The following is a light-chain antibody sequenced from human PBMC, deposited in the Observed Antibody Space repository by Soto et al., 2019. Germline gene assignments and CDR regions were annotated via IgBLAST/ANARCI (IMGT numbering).Light chain of an antibody. CDR1: QSVSSTS. J-gene: IGKJ2*01. CDR3: QQYDSHPMYT. Sequence: EIVLTQSPGALSLSPGERATLSCRASQSVSSTSLAWYQQKPGQSPRLLIYGASTRATGIPARFSGSGSGTEFTLTISSLQPDDLATYDCQQYDSHPMYTFGQGTKVDI. CDR2: GAS. V-gene: IGKV3-20*01.